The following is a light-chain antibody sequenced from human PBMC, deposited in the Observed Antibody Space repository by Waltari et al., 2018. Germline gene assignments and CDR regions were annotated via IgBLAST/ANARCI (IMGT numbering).Light chain of an antibody. J-gene: IGKJ2*02. Sequence: EIVMTQSPATLSVSPGERATLSCRASQSVSSDLAWYQQKPGQAPRLLFYGASTRATGIPARFSGSGSGTDFTLSISSLQSEDFALYYCQQYNNWPPCTFGQGTKLEIK. CDR1: QSVSSD. CDR3: QQYNNWPPCT. V-gene: IGKV3-15*01. CDR2: GAS.